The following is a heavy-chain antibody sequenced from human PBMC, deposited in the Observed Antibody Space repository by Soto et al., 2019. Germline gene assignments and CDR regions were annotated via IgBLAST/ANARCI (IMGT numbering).Heavy chain of an antibody. CDR3: ARDHPREWFLFSYYYYYGMDV. J-gene: IGHJ6*01. D-gene: IGHD3-3*01. Sequence: GGSLRLSCAASGFTFSSYWISWVRQAPGKGPEWVANIKQDGSEKYYVDSVEGRFTISRDNAKNSLYLQMNSLRAEDTAVYYCARDHPREWFLFSYYYYYGMDVWGQGTTVTVSS. V-gene: IGHV3-7*01. CDR1: GFTFSSYW. CDR2: IKQDGSEK.